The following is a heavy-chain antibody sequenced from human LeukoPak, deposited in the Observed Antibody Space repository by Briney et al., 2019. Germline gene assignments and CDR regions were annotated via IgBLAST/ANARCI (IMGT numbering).Heavy chain of an antibody. CDR1: GFTFSSYG. V-gene: IGHV3-30*18. D-gene: IGHD2-15*01. Sequence: GRSLRLSCAASGFTFSSYGMHWVRQAPGKGLEWVAVISYDGSNKYYADSVKGRFTISRDNSKNTLYLQMNSLRAEDTAVYYCAKTLPEVVIFDYWGQGTLVTVSS. CDR2: ISYDGSNK. J-gene: IGHJ4*02. CDR3: AKTLPEVVIFDY.